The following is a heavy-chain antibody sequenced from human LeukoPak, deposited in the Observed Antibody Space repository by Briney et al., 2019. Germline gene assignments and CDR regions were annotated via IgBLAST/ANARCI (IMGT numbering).Heavy chain of an antibody. D-gene: IGHD3-10*01. J-gene: IGHJ4*02. V-gene: IGHV3-23*01. Sequence: GGSLRPSCAASGFTFSSYAMSWVRQAPGEGLEWVSTVSGSSDTTYYSDSVKGRFTISRDNSKNTLYLQMNSLRAEDTAVYYCAKEPLSGGAYYFDYWGQGTLVTVSS. CDR3: AKEPLSGGAYYFDY. CDR1: GFTFSSYA. CDR2: VSGSSDTT.